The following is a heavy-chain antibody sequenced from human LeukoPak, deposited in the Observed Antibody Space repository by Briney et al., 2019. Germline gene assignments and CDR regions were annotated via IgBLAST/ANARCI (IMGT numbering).Heavy chain of an antibody. J-gene: IGHJ6*02. Sequence: SETLSLTCTVSGDSISNYYWSWIRQPAGKGLEWIGRIYTSGSTNYNPSLKSRVTMSVDTSKNQFSLKLSSVTAADTAVYYCARGLAVAGYYYYYGMDVWGQGTTVTVSS. D-gene: IGHD6-19*01. CDR1: GDSISNYY. V-gene: IGHV4-4*07. CDR3: ARGLAVAGYYYYYGMDV. CDR2: IYTSGST.